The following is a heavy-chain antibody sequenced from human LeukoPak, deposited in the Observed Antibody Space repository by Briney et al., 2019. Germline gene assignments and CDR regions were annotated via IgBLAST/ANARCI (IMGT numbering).Heavy chain of an antibody. V-gene: IGHV3-7*02. CDR2: IKPDGSEK. Sequence: PGGSLRLSCAASGFTFSSYWMNWVRQAPGKGLEGVANIKPDGSEKYYVDSVKGRFTISRDNAKNSLYLQMISLRAEDTAVYYCAKNLMVTAFDYWGQGTLVTVSS. CDR3: AKNLMVTAFDY. D-gene: IGHD2-21*02. J-gene: IGHJ4*02. CDR1: GFTFSSYW.